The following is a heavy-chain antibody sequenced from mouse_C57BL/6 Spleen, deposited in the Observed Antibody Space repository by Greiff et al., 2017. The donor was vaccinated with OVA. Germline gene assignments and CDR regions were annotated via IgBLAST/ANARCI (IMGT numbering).Heavy chain of an antibody. CDR3: ARDGYYDYAARYFDY. D-gene: IGHD2-4*01. J-gene: IGHJ2*01. V-gene: IGHV1-26*01. CDR1: GYTFTDYY. CDR2: INPNNGGT. Sequence: VQLQQSGPELVKPGASVKISCKASGYTFTDYYMNWVKQSHGKSLEWIGDINPNNGGTSYNQKFKGKATLTVDKSSSTAYMELRSLTSEDSAVYYCARDGYYDYAARYFDYWGQGTTLTVSS.